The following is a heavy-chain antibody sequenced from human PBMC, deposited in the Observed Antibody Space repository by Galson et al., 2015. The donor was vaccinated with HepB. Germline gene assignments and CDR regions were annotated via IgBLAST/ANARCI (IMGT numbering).Heavy chain of an antibody. Sequence: SLRLSCAASGFTFSDYYMSWIRQAPGKGLEWVSHISSSSSYTKYADSVKGRFTISRDNAENSLYLQMNSLRAEDTAVYYCAGEAPDSSGYFYFDYWGQGTLVTVSS. V-gene: IGHV3-11*06. J-gene: IGHJ4*02. D-gene: IGHD3-22*01. CDR2: ISSSSSYT. CDR3: AGEAPDSSGYFYFDY. CDR1: GFTFSDYY.